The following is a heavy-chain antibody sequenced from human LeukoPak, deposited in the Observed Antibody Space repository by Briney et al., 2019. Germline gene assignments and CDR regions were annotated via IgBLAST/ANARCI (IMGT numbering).Heavy chain of an antibody. CDR3: ARLSAYYYGSYFYYYMDV. V-gene: IGHV3-48*04. J-gene: IGHJ6*03. CDR1: GFTFSTYN. Sequence: GGSLRLSCAASGFTFSTYNMNWLRQAPGKGLEWVSGISWNSGSIGYADSVKGRFTISRDNAKNSLYLQMNSLRAEDTALYYCARLSAYYYGSYFYYYMDVWGKGTTVTISS. D-gene: IGHD3-10*01. CDR2: ISWNSGSI.